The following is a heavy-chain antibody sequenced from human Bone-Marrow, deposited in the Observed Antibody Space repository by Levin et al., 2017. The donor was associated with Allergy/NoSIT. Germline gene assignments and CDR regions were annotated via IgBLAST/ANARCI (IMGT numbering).Heavy chain of an antibody. CDR1: GDHFHNSW. CDR3: ARPRRITLIRGLIITGAFDV. Sequence: GESLKISCKVSGDHFHNSWISWVRQMPGKGLEWMGRIDPRDSTTDYSPSFQGHVTISADNSITTAYLQRSSLKASDTAMYYCARPRRITLIRGLIITGAFDVWGQGTVVTVSS. D-gene: IGHD3-10*01. J-gene: IGHJ3*01. V-gene: IGHV5-10-1*01. CDR2: IDPRDSTT.